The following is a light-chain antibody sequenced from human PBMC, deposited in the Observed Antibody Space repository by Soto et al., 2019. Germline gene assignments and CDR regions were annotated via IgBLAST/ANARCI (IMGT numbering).Light chain of an antibody. CDR2: GAS. CDR1: ETIATS. CDR3: QHFYTYPHT. J-gene: IGKJ2*01. V-gene: IGKV1-39*01. Sequence: DIQITQSPSSLSASVGDRVTISCRASETIATSLNWYQKKPGRVPEVLIYGASRLKRGVPSRFTCSVYCINFTLTINNLQPADFATYCWQHFYTYPHTFGQGTKVEV.